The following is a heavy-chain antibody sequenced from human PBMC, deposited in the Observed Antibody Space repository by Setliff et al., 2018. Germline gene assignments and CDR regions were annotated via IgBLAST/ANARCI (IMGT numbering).Heavy chain of an antibody. CDR3: ARHAITSGGRPDYFDN. Sequence: PSETLSLTCRVSGYSIGSDYFLAWVRQPPGKGLEWVATIKQGGTTYYNPSLRIRVIISVDASKNAFSLRLNSVTAADTAVFYCARHAITSGGRPDYFDNWGPGTLVTVSS. D-gene: IGHD2-8*01. CDR2: IKQGGTT. V-gene: IGHV4-38-2*01. CDR1: GYSIGSDYF. J-gene: IGHJ4*02.